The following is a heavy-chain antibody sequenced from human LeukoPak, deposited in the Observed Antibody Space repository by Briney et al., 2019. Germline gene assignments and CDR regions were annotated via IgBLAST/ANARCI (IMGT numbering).Heavy chain of an antibody. CDR3: AKGSYCSGGSCYFGLSGYFDY. CDR1: GFTFDDYA. V-gene: IGHV3-9*01. D-gene: IGHD2-15*01. Sequence: PGGSLRLSCAASGFTFDDYAMHWVRQAPGKGLEWVSGISWNSGGIGYADSVKGRFTISRDNAKNSLYLQMNSLRAEDTALYYCAKGSYCSGGSCYFGLSGYFDYWGQGTLVTVSS. CDR2: ISWNSGGI. J-gene: IGHJ4*02.